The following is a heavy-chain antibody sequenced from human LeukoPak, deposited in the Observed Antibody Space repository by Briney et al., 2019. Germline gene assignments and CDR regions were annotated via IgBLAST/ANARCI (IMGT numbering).Heavy chain of an antibody. Sequence: PSETLSLTCAVYGGSFSGYYWSWIRQPPGKGLEWIGEVNHSGSRKYSPSLKSRVTISVDTSKNQFSLKLSSVTAADTAVYYCARLQLRGYGYGPWEGPTWLDYWGQGTLVTVSS. V-gene: IGHV4-34*01. CDR1: GGSFSGYY. D-gene: IGHD5-18*01. CDR3: ARLQLRGYGYGPWEGPTWLDY. J-gene: IGHJ4*02. CDR2: VNHSGSR.